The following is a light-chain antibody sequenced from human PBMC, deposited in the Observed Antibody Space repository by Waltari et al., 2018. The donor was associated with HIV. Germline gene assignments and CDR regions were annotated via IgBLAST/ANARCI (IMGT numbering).Light chain of an antibody. CDR1: GSTKQY. Sequence: SYELKQTLSVSVSPGQTAGITCSGDGSTKQYDYWYQQKSGQAPVLVIYKDSERPSGIPERFSGSSSGTKVTLTIRGVQAEDEADYYCQSADSSGSNVYVFGSGTKVTVL. CDR3: QSADSSGSNVYV. J-gene: IGLJ1*01. CDR2: KDS. V-gene: IGLV3-25*03.